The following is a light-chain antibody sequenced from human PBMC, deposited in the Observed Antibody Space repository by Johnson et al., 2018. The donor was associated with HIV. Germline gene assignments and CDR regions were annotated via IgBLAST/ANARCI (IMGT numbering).Light chain of an antibody. V-gene: IGLV1-51*02. Sequence: QSVLTQPPSLSAAPGQRVSISCSGNSSNIENYFVSWYQQLPGAAPRLLIYEDNKRPSGIPDRFSGSKSGASATLGITGLQTGDEAAYYCGVWDASLSPHYVFGTGTTVIVL. CDR2: EDN. CDR3: GVWDASLSPHYV. J-gene: IGLJ1*01. CDR1: SSNIENYF.